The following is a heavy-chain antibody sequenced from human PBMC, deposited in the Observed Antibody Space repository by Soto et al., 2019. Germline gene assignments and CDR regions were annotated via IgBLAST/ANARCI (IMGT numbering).Heavy chain of an antibody. D-gene: IGHD3-10*02. CDR2: INPSGGST. CDR1: GYTFTSYY. J-gene: IGHJ6*02. Sequence: GASVKVSCKASGYTFTSYYMHWVRQAPGQGLEWMGIINPSGGSTSYAQKFQGRVTMTRDTSTSTVYMELSSLRSEDTAVYYCAGNVVFGGQVIYYGMEVWGQGTTVTVSS. V-gene: IGHV1-46*01. CDR3: AGNVVFGGQVIYYGMEV.